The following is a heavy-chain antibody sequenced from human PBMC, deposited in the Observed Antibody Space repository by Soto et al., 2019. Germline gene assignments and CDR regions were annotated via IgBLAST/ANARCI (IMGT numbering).Heavy chain of an antibody. CDR2: MNPNSGNT. D-gene: IGHD3-3*01. CDR3: ARVTMYYDFWSGYYIPPYYFDY. CDR1: GYTFTSYD. J-gene: IGHJ4*02. Sequence: ASVKVSCKASGYTFTSYDINWVRQATGQGLEWMGWMNPNSGNTGYAQKFQGRVTMTRNTSISTAYMELSSLRSEDTAVYYCARVTMYYDFWSGYYIPPYYFDYWGQGTLVTVS. V-gene: IGHV1-8*01.